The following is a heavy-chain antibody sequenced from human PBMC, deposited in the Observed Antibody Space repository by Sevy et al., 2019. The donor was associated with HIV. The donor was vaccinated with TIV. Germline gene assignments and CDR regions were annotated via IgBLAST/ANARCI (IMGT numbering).Heavy chain of an antibody. CDR3: AKVTTGY. V-gene: IGHV3-21*01. D-gene: IGHD4-17*01. CDR2: ISSSSSYI. Sequence: GGYLRLSCAASGFTFSSYSMNWVRQAPGKGLEWVSSISSSSSYIYYADTVKGRFTISRDNAKNSLYLQMNSLRAEDTAVYYCAKVTTGYWGQGTLVTVSS. CDR1: GFTFSSYS. J-gene: IGHJ4*02.